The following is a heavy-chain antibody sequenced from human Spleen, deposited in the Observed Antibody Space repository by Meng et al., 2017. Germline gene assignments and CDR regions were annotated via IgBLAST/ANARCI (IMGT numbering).Heavy chain of an antibody. CDR1: TFSFNSYE. D-gene: IGHD3-22*01. V-gene: IGHV3-48*03. J-gene: IGHJ4*02. CDR2: ISGSGDTI. Sequence: GESLKISCAASTFSFNSYEVNWVRQAPEKGLEWVSYISGSGDTIYYADSVKGRFTIFRDNAKNSVYLQMNSLRAEDTAVYYCAKEYYYDSSGYHPIYFDSWGQGTLVTVSS. CDR3: AKEYYYDSSGYHPIYFDS.